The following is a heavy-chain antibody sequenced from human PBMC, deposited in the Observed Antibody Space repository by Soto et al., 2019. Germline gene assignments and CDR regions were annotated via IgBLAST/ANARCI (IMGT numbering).Heavy chain of an antibody. CDR3: AKSLNINWKNWFDP. D-gene: IGHD1-1*01. CDR2: ISGSDGRT. CDR1: GFTFSSSA. Sequence: EVQILESGGGLVQPGGSLRLSCAASGFTFSSSAMNWVRQAPGKGLEWVSVISGSDGRTYYADSVKGRFTISRDSSKNTLYLDMNSLRAEDTAVYYCAKSLNINWKNWFDPWGQGTLVTVSS. J-gene: IGHJ5*02. V-gene: IGHV3-23*01.